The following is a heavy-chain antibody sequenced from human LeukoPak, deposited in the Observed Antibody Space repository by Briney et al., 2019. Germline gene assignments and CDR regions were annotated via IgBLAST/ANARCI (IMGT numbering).Heavy chain of an antibody. Sequence: PSETLSLTCSVSGGSISSYYWSWIRQPPGKGLEWIGYIYYSGSTNYNPSLKSRVTISVDASKNQFSLKLSSVTAADTAVYYCARLQYSSSSANFDYWGQGTLVTVSS. CDR3: ARLQYSSSSANFDY. CDR1: GGSISSYY. V-gene: IGHV4-59*01. D-gene: IGHD6-6*01. CDR2: IYYSGST. J-gene: IGHJ4*02.